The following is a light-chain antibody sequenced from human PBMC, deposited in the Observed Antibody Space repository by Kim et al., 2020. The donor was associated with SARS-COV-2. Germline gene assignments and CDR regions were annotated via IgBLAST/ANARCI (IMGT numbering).Light chain of an antibody. J-gene: IGKJ4*01. V-gene: IGKV3-20*01. CDR1: QIIDTTY. CDR3: QQYDNPLLT. CDR2: GTS. Sequence: ENVLTQSPGTLSLSPGERATLSCRATQIIDTTYLAWYQHKPGQAPRLLIYGTSTRATGVPLRFSGSGSGTDFTLTISRLEPEDFAVYYCQQYDNPLLTFGGGPKVDI.